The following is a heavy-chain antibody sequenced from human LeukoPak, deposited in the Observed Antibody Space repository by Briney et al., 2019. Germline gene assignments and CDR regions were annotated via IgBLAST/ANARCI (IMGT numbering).Heavy chain of an antibody. CDR2: ISSSSSYI. CDR1: GFTFSSYS. Sequence: PGGSLRLSCAASGFTFSSYSMNWVRQAPGNGLDWVSSISSSSSYIYYADSVKGRFTISRDNAKNSLYLQMNSLRAEDTAVYYCARDRLAFDDGFDYWGQGTLVTVSS. V-gene: IGHV3-21*01. D-gene: IGHD4-17*01. J-gene: IGHJ4*02. CDR3: ARDRLAFDDGFDY.